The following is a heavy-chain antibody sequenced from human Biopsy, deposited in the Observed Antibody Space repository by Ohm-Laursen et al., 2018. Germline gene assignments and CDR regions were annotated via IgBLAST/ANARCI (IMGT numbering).Heavy chain of an antibody. CDR3: AKGQAPDGYNYAFDI. CDR1: GFNFDDFA. Sequence: SLRLSCTASGFNFDDFAMHWVRQTPEKGLEWVSGISWNSGRIAYADSVKGRFTISRDNAKNSLYLQMNSLRAEDTALYYCAKGQAPDGYNYAFDIWGQGTMLTVSS. V-gene: IGHV3-9*01. CDR2: ISWNSGRI. J-gene: IGHJ3*02. D-gene: IGHD5-24*01.